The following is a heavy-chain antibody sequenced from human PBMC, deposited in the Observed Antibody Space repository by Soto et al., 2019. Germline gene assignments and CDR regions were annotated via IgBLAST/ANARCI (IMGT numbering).Heavy chain of an antibody. CDR3: ARRAVGAVVWYYDL. CDR2: ISGRGGST. Sequence: EEQLLESGGGVVQRGGSLRLSCAASGFIFSNYAMTWVRQAPGKGLECVSRISGRGGSTYYADSVKGRVTMSSDNSKNTLYLQMNSLSAEDTAIYYCARRAVGAVVWYYDLWGRGTLVTV. D-gene: IGHD2-15*01. CDR1: GFIFSNYA. V-gene: IGHV3-23*01. J-gene: IGHJ2*01.